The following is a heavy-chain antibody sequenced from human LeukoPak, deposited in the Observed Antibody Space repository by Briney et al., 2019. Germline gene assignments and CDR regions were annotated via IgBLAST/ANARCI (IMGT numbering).Heavy chain of an antibody. V-gene: IGHV3-30*02. CDR3: ANQRRGSNSSPFRFHFDY. D-gene: IGHD6-6*01. Sequence: GGSLRLSCAASGFTVSSNYMSWVRQAPGKGLEWVAVIRYDGSDKYYADSVKGRFTISRDNSKNTLYLQMNNLRAEDTAVYYCANQRRGSNSSPFRFHFDYWGQGTLVTVSS. CDR1: GFTVSSNY. CDR2: IRYDGSDK. J-gene: IGHJ4*02.